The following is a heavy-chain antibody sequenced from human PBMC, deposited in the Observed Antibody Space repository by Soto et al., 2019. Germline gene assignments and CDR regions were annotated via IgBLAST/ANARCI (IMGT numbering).Heavy chain of an antibody. V-gene: IGHV4-34*01. Sequence: QVQLQQWGAGLLKPSETLSLTCAVYGGSFSGYYWSWIRQPPGKGLEWIGEINHSGSTNYNPSLKSRVTISVDTSKNQFSLKLSSVTAADTAVYYCARGRRLLWFGASSRNWFDPWGQGTLVTVSS. CDR3: ARGRRLLWFGASSRNWFDP. D-gene: IGHD3-10*01. CDR1: GGSFSGYY. J-gene: IGHJ5*02. CDR2: INHSGST.